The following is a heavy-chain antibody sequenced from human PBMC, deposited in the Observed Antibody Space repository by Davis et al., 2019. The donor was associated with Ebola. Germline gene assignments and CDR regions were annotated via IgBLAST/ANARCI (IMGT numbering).Heavy chain of an antibody. CDR2: ISSSSNTI. Sequence: GESLKISCAASRFTFSNYSMNWVRQAPGKGLEWVSYISSSSNTIYYADSVKGRFTISRDNAKNSPYLQMNSLRDEDTAVYYCARDWAVGATGYDYWGQGTLVTVSS. CDR3: ARDWAVGATGYDY. V-gene: IGHV3-48*02. CDR1: RFTFSNYS. D-gene: IGHD1-26*01. J-gene: IGHJ4*02.